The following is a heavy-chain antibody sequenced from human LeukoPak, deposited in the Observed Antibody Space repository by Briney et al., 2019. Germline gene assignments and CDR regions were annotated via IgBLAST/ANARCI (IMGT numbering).Heavy chain of an antibody. CDR1: GYSISSGYY. CDR2: IYHSGST. D-gene: IGHD3-10*01. V-gene: IGHV4-38-2*01. J-gene: IGHJ4*02. Sequence: PSETLSLTCAVSGYSISSGYYWGWIRQPPGKGLEWIGSIYHSGSTYYNQSLKSRVTISVDTSKNQFSLKLSSVTAADTAVYYCARRVYGYYGSGSYFWFDYWGQGTLVTVSS. CDR3: ARRVYGYYGSGSYFWFDY.